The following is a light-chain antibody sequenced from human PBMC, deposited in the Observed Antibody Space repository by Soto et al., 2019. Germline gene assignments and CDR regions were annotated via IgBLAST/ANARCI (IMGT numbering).Light chain of an antibody. J-gene: IGKJ4*01. Sequence: DIQMTQSPSSLSASVGDRVTITCRASQSISNYLNWYHQKPGKAPRLLIYATYTLQRGVPARFSGRGSGTEFTLSIIGLQPADFATYYCQQSSSSPPTFGGGTTVVIK. V-gene: IGKV1-39*01. CDR1: QSISNY. CDR3: QQSSSSPPT. CDR2: ATY.